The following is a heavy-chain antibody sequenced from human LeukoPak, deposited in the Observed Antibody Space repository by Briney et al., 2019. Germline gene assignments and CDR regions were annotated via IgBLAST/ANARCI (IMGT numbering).Heavy chain of an antibody. CDR1: GYTFTSYD. V-gene: IGHV1-18*01. CDR2: ISAYNGNT. Sequence: ASVKVSCKASGYTFTSYDINWVRQAPGQGLEWMGWISAYNGNTNYAQRLQGRVTMTTDTSTSTAYMELRSLRSDDTAVYYCARDRDYGDYNTQDLFVYWGQGTLVTVSS. D-gene: IGHD4-17*01. CDR3: ARDRDYGDYNTQDLFVY. J-gene: IGHJ4*02.